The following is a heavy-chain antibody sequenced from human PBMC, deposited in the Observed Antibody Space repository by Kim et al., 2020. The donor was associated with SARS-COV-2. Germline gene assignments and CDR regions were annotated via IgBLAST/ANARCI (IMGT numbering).Heavy chain of an antibody. D-gene: IGHD3-22*01. V-gene: IGHV3-9*01. CDR2: ISWNSGSI. J-gene: IGHJ6*02. CDR1: GFTFGDYA. CDR3: AKAYYDSSGYYFLGYGMDV. Sequence: GGSLRLSCAASGFTFGDYAMHWVRQAPGKGLEWVSGISWNSGSIGYADSVKGRFTISRDNAKNSLYLQMNSLRAEDTALYYCAKAYYDSSGYYFLGYGMDVWGQGTTVTVSS.